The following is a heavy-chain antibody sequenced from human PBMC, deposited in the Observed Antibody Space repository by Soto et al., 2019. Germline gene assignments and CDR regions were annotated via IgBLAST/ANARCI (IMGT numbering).Heavy chain of an antibody. Sequence: VQLLESGGGLVQPGGSLRLSCAASGFTFDSYAMSWVRQAPGKGLEWVSAISGIGGTTYYADSVKGRFTISRDNSKNTLYMRMNSLRAEDTAVYYCAREYSSAWKTFDCWGQGTLVTVSS. CDR3: AREYSSAWKTFDC. J-gene: IGHJ4*02. CDR1: GFTFDSYA. CDR2: ISGIGGTT. D-gene: IGHD6-19*01. V-gene: IGHV3-23*01.